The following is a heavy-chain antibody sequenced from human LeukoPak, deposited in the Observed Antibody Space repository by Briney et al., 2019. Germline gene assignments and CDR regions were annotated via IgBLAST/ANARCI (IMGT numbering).Heavy chain of an antibody. Sequence: GGSLRLSCAASGFTFSSYAMSWVRQAPGRGLEWVSVISGSGGSTYYTDSVKGRFTISRDNSKNTLYLKMNSLGAADTDVYYCAKAHGRCCYGGSCYCNYWGQGILVTVSS. CDR2: ISGSGGST. CDR1: GFTFSSYA. CDR3: AKAHGRCCYGGSCYCNY. D-gene: IGHD2-15*01. V-gene: IGHV3-23*01. J-gene: IGHJ4*02.